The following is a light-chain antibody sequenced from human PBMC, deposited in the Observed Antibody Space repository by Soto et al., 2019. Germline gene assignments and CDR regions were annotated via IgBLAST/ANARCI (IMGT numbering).Light chain of an antibody. CDR2: GSS. V-gene: IGKV3-20*01. Sequence: EIVLTQSPGILSLSPGERATLSCRASQTVSGNYLAWYQQKPGQSPRLLIYGSSDRATGIPDRFSGSGSGTDLTLTINIVEPEDFAVYYCQQYGSSPPYTFGQGTTLEI. J-gene: IGKJ2*01. CDR3: QQYGSSPPYT. CDR1: QTVSGNY.